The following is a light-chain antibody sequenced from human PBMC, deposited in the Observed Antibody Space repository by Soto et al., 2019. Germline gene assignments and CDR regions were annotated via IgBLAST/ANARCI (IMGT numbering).Light chain of an antibody. CDR1: QGIGNA. CDR3: QQRRSWPPTIT. CDR2: GAS. J-gene: IGKJ5*01. Sequence: AIQMTQSQSSLSASVGETVTISCVASQGIGNALGWYQQKPGKPPKVLIYGASNLQSGVPPRFSGSGSGTDFTLTISSLEPDDFAVYYCQQRRSWPPTITFGQGTRLEIK. V-gene: IGKV1-6*01.